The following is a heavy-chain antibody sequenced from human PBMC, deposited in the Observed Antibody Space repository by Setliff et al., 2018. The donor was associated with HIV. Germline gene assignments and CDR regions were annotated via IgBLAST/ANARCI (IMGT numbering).Heavy chain of an antibody. Sequence: PGGSLRLSCAASGFTFSDAWMSWVRQAPGKGPEWIGRIIRKTEGGTTEYAAPVNGRFTISRDDLKNTLYLQMNSLQSDDTATYYCAIGAGCAGDDCWRGSWGQGTLVTVSS. D-gene: IGHD2-21*02. J-gene: IGHJ5*02. CDR3: AIGAGCAGDDCWRGS. CDR2: IIRKTEGGTT. CDR1: GFTFSDAW. V-gene: IGHV3-15*01.